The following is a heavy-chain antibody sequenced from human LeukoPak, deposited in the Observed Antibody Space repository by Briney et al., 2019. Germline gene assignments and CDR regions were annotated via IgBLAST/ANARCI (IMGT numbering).Heavy chain of an antibody. CDR2: MNPNSGNT. Sequence: ASVKVSCKASGYTFTSYDINWVRQATGQGLEWMGWMNPNSGNTGYAQKFQGRVTMTRNTFISTAYMELSRLRSEGAAVYYCARVGTFGGVIDYWGQGTLVTVSS. D-gene: IGHD3-16*01. CDR1: GYTFTSYD. CDR3: ARVGTFGGVIDY. J-gene: IGHJ4*02. V-gene: IGHV1-8*01.